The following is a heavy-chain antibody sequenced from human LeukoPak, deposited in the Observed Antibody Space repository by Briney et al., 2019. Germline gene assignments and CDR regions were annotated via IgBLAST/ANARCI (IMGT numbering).Heavy chain of an antibody. CDR3: ARGGSEDRVDTRSLGAFDI. J-gene: IGHJ3*02. V-gene: IGHV1-46*01. CDR2: INPSGGST. CDR1: GYTFTSYY. D-gene: IGHD5-18*01. Sequence: ASVKVSCKASGYTFTSYYMHWVRQAPGQGLEWMGIINPSGGSTSYAQKFQGRVTMTRDTSTSTVYMELSSLRSEDTAVYYCARGGSEDRVDTRSLGAFDIWGQGTMVTVSS.